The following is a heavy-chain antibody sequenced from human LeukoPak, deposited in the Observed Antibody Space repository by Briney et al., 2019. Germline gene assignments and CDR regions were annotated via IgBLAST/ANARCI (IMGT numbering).Heavy chain of an antibody. J-gene: IGHJ6*03. CDR2: IYYGGST. V-gene: IGHV4-34*01. D-gene: IGHD2-2*01. CDR1: GGSFSGYY. CDR3: ARDNQYGLPYDFYFMDV. Sequence: SETLSLTCAVYGGSFSGYYWDWIRQPPGKGLEWIGNIYYGGSTYYNPSLKSRVTISIDTSKNQFSLKLSSVTAADTAVYYCARDNQYGLPYDFYFMDVWGKGTTVTVYS.